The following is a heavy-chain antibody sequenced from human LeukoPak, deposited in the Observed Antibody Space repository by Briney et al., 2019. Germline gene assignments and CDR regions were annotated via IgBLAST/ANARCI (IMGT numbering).Heavy chain of an antibody. CDR2: IGTSGDRT. Sequence: GGSLRLSCSASGFTFSSSAMSWVRQAPGKGLEWVPAIGTSGDRTFYADSVKGRYTNSRANPKSTLYLQMNSLRAEDTAVYYCARDRPYFDYWGQGTRVTVSS. J-gene: IGHJ4*02. CDR3: ARDRPYFDY. V-gene: IGHV3-23*01. CDR1: GFTFSSSA.